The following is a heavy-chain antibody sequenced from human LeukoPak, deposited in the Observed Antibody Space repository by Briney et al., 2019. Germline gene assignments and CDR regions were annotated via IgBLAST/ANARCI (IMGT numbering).Heavy chain of an antibody. CDR2: IGPTGTDR. J-gene: IGHJ4*02. Sequence: GGSLRLSCAGSGFTFSSCGFNWVRQAPGKGLEWVSSIGPTGTDRYYADSVRGRFTISRDNAKNSMYLQMDSLRDEDTAVYYCATETIGRHYDYWGQGTLLTVSS. V-gene: IGHV3-21*01. D-gene: IGHD1-14*01. CDR3: ATETIGRHYDY. CDR1: GFTFSSCG.